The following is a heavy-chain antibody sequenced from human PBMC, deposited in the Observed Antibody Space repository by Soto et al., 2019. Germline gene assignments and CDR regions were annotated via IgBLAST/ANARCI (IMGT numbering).Heavy chain of an antibody. CDR3: AKDQVDVVVVAATDYYYYYGMDV. D-gene: IGHD2-15*01. Sequence: PGGSLRLSCAASGFTFSSYGMHWVRQAPGKGLEWVAVISYDGSNKYYADSVKGRFTISRDNSKNTLYLQMNSLRAEDTAVYYCAKDQVDVVVVAATDYYYYYGMDVWGQGTTVTVSS. CDR1: GFTFSSYG. J-gene: IGHJ6*02. CDR2: ISYDGSNK. V-gene: IGHV3-30*18.